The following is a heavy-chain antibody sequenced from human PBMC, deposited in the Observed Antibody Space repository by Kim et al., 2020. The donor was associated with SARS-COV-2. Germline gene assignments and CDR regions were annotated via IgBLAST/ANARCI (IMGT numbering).Heavy chain of an antibody. Sequence: SETLSLTCTVSGGSISSSSYYWGWIRQPPGKGLEWIGSIYYSGSTYYNPSLKSRVTISVDTSKNQFSLKLSSVTAADTAVYYCARHEYDILTGYYFYWGQGTLVTVSS. CDR2: IYYSGST. J-gene: IGHJ4*02. D-gene: IGHD3-9*01. CDR1: GGSISSSSYY. CDR3: ARHEYDILTGYYFY. V-gene: IGHV4-39*01.